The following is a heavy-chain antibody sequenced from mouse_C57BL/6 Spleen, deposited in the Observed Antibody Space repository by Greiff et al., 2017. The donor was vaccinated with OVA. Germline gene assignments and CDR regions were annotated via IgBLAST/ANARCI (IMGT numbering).Heavy chain of an antibody. D-gene: IGHD1-1*01. V-gene: IGHV14-1*01. CDR3: RTEFITTPWFAY. CDR1: GFNIKDYY. Sequence: EVQLQESGAELVRPGSSVKLSCTASGFNIKDYYMHWVKQRPGQGLEWIGRIDPEDGDTESAPKFQGKATMTADTSSNTAYLQLSSLTSEDTAVYYCRTEFITTPWFAYWGQGTLVTVSA. CDR2: IDPEDGDT. J-gene: IGHJ3*01.